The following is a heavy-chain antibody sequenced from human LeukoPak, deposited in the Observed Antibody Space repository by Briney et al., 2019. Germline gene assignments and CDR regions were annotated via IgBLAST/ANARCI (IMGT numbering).Heavy chain of an antibody. CDR1: GITVSSNY. V-gene: IGHV3-23*01. Sequence: GGSLRLSCAASGITVSSNYMSWVRQAPGKGLEWVSAISGSGGSTYYADSVKGRFTISRDNSKNTLYLQMNSLRAEDTAVYYCAKMVATGLGMDVWGQGTTVTVSS. CDR3: AKMVATGLGMDV. J-gene: IGHJ6*02. CDR2: ISGSGGST. D-gene: IGHD5-12*01.